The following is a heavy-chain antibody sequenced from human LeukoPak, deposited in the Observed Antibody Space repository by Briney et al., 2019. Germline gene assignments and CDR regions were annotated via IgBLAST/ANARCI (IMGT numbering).Heavy chain of an antibody. CDR2: ISGSGGST. D-gene: IGHD6-19*01. CDR3: AEDRGSAWF. CDR1: GFTFSSYA. V-gene: IGHV3-23*01. J-gene: IGHJ4*02. Sequence: GGSLRLSCAASGFTFSSYAMSWVRQAPGKGLEWVSGISGSGGSTYFADSVKGRFTIFRDNSKNTLYLQMNSLRAEDTAIYFCAEDRGSAWFWGQGPLVTVSS.